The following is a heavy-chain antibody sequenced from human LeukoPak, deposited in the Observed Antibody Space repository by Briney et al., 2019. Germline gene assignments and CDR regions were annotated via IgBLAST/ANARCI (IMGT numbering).Heavy chain of an antibody. CDR1: GFTVSSNY. J-gene: IGHJ4*02. Sequence: GGSLRLSCAASGFTVSSNYMSWVRQAPGKGLEWVSVIYRGGSTYYADSVKGRFTISRDNSKNTLYLQMNSLRAEDTAVYYCARSGSGWPYYFDYWGQGTLVTVSS. CDR2: IYRGGST. V-gene: IGHV3-53*01. D-gene: IGHD6-19*01. CDR3: ARSGSGWPYYFDY.